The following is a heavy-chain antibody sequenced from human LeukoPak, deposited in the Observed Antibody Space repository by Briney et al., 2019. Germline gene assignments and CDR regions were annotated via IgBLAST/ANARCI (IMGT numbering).Heavy chain of an antibody. CDR3: AREQWELLGDY. V-gene: IGHV3-11*04. D-gene: IGHD1-26*01. CDR2: ISSSGSTI. Sequence: GGSLRLSCAASGFTVSSNYMSWVRQAPGKGLEWVSYISSSGSTIYYADSVKGRFTISRDNAKNSLYLQMNSLRAEDTAVYYCAREQWELLGDYWGQGTLVTVSS. CDR1: GFTVSSNY. J-gene: IGHJ4*02.